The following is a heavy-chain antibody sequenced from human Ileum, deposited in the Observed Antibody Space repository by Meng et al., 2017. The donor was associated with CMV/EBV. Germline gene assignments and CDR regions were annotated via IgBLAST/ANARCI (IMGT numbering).Heavy chain of an antibody. CDR1: GGSISSSDYY. V-gene: IGHV4-39*01. Sequence: SETLSLTCTVSGGSISSSDYYWGWIRQPPGKGLEWIGSVYYSGTTFHNPSLKNRVTISVDTSKNQFSLKLSSVTAADTAVYYCARPKYSGYGDAFDVWGQATMVTVSS. D-gene: IGHD5-12*01. J-gene: IGHJ3*01. CDR2: VYYSGTT. CDR3: ARPKYSGYGDAFDV.